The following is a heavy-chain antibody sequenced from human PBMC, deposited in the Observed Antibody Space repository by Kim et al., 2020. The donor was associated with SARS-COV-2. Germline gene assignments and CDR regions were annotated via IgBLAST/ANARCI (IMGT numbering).Heavy chain of an antibody. CDR2: IWYDGSNK. J-gene: IGHJ4*02. D-gene: IGHD3-10*01. CDR1: GFTFSSYG. CDR3: AKEGLSGFGELIYFDY. V-gene: IGHV3-33*06. Sequence: GGSLRLSCAASGFTFSSYGMHWVRQAPGKGLEWVAVIWYDGSNKYYADSVKGRFTISRDNSKNTLYLQMNSLRAEDTAVYYCAKEGLSGFGELIYFDYWGQGTLVTVSS.